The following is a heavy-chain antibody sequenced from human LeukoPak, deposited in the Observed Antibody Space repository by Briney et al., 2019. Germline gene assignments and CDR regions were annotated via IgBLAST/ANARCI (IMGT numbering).Heavy chain of an antibody. D-gene: IGHD6-13*01. CDR2: INHSGST. J-gene: IGHJ5*02. CDR1: GASISSGTYS. Sequence: PSETLSLTCAVSGASISSGTYSWGWMRQPPGKGPEWIGEINHSGSTNYNPSLKSRVTISVDTSKNQFSLKLSSVTAADTAVYYCARGFKQQLVIRWFDPWGQGTLVTVSS. CDR3: ARGFKQQLVIRWFDP. V-gene: IGHV4-39*07.